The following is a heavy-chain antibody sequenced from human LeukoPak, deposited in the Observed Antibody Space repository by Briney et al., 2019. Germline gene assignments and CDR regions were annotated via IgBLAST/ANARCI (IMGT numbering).Heavy chain of an antibody. V-gene: IGHV3-13*04. Sequence: GGSLRRSCAASGFTCRTYDMHRVRQGTGKSLEWVAAIATGGDTYVVGSVKGRFTISRENAKNSLYLQMNSLRVGDTAVYYCIRGGDGFDPWGQGTLVTVSS. D-gene: IGHD3-16*01. CDR3: IRGGDGFDP. J-gene: IGHJ5*02. CDR2: IATGGDT. CDR1: GFTCRTYD.